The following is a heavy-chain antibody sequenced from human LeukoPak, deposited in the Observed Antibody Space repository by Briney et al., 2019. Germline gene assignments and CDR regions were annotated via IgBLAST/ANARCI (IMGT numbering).Heavy chain of an antibody. CDR3: ARGNYDYVWGSYRPLYYYYGMDV. CDR1: GGSISSYY. CDR2: IYYSGST. Sequence: SETLSLTRTVSGGSISSYYWSWIRQPPGKGLEWIGYIYYSGSTNYNPSLKSRVTISVDTSKNQFSLKLSSVTAADTAVYYCARGNYDYVWGSYRPLYYYYGMDVWGKGTTVTVSS. V-gene: IGHV4-59*01. J-gene: IGHJ6*04. D-gene: IGHD3-16*02.